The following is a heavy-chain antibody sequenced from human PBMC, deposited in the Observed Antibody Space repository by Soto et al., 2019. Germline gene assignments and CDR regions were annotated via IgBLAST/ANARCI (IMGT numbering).Heavy chain of an antibody. CDR1: GGTFSSYT. CDR3: AKASWGIVVVQGEHYYYYGMDV. D-gene: IGHD2-2*01. J-gene: IGHJ6*02. CDR2: IIPILGIA. Sequence: QVQLVQSGAEVKKPGSSVKVSCKASGGTFSSYTISWVRQAPGQGLEWMGRIIPILGIANYAQKFQGRVTITADKSTSTAYMELSSLRSEDTAVYYCAKASWGIVVVQGEHYYYYGMDVWGQGTTVTVSS. V-gene: IGHV1-69*02.